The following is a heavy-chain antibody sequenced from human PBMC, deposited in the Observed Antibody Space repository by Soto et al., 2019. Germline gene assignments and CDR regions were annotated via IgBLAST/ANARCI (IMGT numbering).Heavy chain of an antibody. Sequence: SETLSLTCTVSGGSISSYYWSWIRQPPGKGLEWIGYIYYSGSTNYNPSLKSRVTISVDTSKNQFSLKLSSVTAADTAVYYCARGEIAYCSSTSCYDPLFDYWGQGTLVTVSS. CDR1: GGSISSYY. V-gene: IGHV4-59*01. CDR3: ARGEIAYCSSTSCYDPLFDY. CDR2: IYYSGST. D-gene: IGHD2-2*01. J-gene: IGHJ4*02.